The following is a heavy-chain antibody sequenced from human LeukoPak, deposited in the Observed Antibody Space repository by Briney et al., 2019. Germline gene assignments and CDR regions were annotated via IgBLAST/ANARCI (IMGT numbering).Heavy chain of an antibody. D-gene: IGHD1-1*01. Sequence: ASVQVSCKASGYTFTSYDINWVRQATGQGLEWMGWMNPNSGNTGYAQKFQGRVTMTRNTSISTAYMELSSLRSEDTAVYYCARNNWNDLYYYYYYMDVWGKGTTVTVSS. CDR1: GYTFTSYD. V-gene: IGHV1-8*01. CDR3: ARNNWNDLYYYYYYMDV. J-gene: IGHJ6*03. CDR2: MNPNSGNT.